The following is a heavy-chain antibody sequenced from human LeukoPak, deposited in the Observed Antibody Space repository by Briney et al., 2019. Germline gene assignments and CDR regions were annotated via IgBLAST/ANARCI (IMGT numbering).Heavy chain of an antibody. D-gene: IGHD2-15*01. CDR2: IYSGGST. CDR1: GFTVSSNY. Sequence: GGSLRLSCAASGFTVSSNYMSWVRQAPGKGLEWVSVIYSGGSTYYADSVKGRFTISRDNSKNTLYLQMNSLRAEDTAVYYCARSSYCSGGSCYDYWGQGTLVTVSS. J-gene: IGHJ4*02. V-gene: IGHV3-66*01. CDR3: ARSSYCSGGSCYDY.